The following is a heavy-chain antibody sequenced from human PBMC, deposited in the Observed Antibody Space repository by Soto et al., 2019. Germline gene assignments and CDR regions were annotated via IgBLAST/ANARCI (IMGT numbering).Heavy chain of an antibody. Sequence: SETLSLTCTVSGGSISSYYWSWIRQPPGKGLEWIGYIYYSGSTNYNPSLKSRVTISVDTSKNQFSLKLSSVTAADTAVYYWATYYYDSSGYDAFDIWGQGTMVTVSS. CDR2: IYYSGST. J-gene: IGHJ3*02. D-gene: IGHD3-22*01. CDR3: ATYYYDSSGYDAFDI. CDR1: GGSISSYY. V-gene: IGHV4-59*01.